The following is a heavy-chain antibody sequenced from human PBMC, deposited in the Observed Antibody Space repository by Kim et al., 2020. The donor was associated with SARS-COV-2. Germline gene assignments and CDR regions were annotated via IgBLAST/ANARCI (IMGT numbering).Heavy chain of an antibody. J-gene: IGHJ5*02. V-gene: IGHV4-34*01. CDR3: ARVDRWRDSYGANVIYYYGKRNWFDP. CDR1: GGSFSGYY. D-gene: IGHD5-18*01. CDR2: INHSGST. Sequence: SETLSLTCAVYGGSFSGYYWSWIRQPPGKGLEWIGEINHSGSTNYNPSLKSRVTISVDTSKNQFSLKLSSVTAADTAVYYCARVDRWRDSYGANVIYYYGKRNWFDPWGQGTLVTVSS.